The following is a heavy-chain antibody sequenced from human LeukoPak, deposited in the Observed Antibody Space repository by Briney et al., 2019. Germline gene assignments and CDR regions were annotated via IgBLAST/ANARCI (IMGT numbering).Heavy chain of an antibody. CDR2: IYYSGST. J-gene: IGHJ4*02. V-gene: IGHV4-31*03. CDR1: GGSISSGDYY. Sequence: SETLSLTCTVSGGSISSGDYYWSWIRQPPGKGLEWIGYIYYSGSTYYNPSLKSRVTISVDTSKNQFSLKLSSVTAADTAVYYCATNSVYYDILTGYSHHSYFDYWGQGTLVTVSS. CDR3: ATNSVYYDILTGYSHHSYFDY. D-gene: IGHD3-9*01.